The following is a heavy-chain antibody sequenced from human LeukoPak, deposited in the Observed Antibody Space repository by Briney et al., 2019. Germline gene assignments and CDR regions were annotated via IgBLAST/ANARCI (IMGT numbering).Heavy chain of an antibody. CDR1: GGSISSYY. CDR2: IYYSGST. CDR3: ASLQTRYYYMDV. Sequence: PSETLSLTCTVSGGSISSYYWSWIRQPPGKGLEWIGYIYYSGSTNYNPSLKSRVTISVDTSKNQSSLKLSSVTAADTAVYYCASLQTRYYYMDVWGKGTTVTISS. J-gene: IGHJ6*03. V-gene: IGHV4-59*01.